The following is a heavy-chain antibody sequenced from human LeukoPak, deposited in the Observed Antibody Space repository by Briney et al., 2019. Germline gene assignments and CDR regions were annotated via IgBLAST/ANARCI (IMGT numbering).Heavy chain of an antibody. CDR2: IIPILGIA. J-gene: IGHJ1*01. Sequence: ASVKVSCKASGGTFSSYAISWVRQAPGQGLEWMGRIIPILGIANYAQKFQGRVTITADKSTSTAYMELSSLRSEDTAVYYCAREAPHPEYSSSSYTGAEYFQHWGQGTLVTVSS. D-gene: IGHD6-6*01. CDR1: GGTFSSYA. CDR3: AREAPHPEYSSSSYTGAEYFQH. V-gene: IGHV1-69*04.